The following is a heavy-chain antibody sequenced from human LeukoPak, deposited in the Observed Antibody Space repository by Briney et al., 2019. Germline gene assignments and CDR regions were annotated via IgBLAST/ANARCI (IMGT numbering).Heavy chain of an antibody. Sequence: ASVKVSCKASGYIFTSYDINWVRQATGQGLEWMGWMNPNSGNTGYAQKFQGRVTMTRNTSISTAYMELSSLRSEDTAVYYCARVSLVRGAPDYYFDYWGQGTLVTVSS. J-gene: IGHJ4*02. CDR3: ARVSLVRGAPDYYFDY. D-gene: IGHD3-10*01. V-gene: IGHV1-8*01. CDR1: GYIFTSYD. CDR2: MNPNSGNT.